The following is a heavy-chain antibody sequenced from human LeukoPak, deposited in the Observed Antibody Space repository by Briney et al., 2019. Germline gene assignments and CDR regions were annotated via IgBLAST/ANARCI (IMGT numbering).Heavy chain of an antibody. Sequence: PGGSLRLSCAASGFTFSSYSMNWVRQAPGKGLEWVSSISTSSIYIYYADSVKGRFTISRDNAKNSLYLQMNSLRAEDTAVYYCARVGYDILTGYYPFDYWGQGTLVTVSS. D-gene: IGHD3-9*01. V-gene: IGHV3-21*01. CDR1: GFTFSSYS. J-gene: IGHJ4*02. CDR2: ISTSSIYI. CDR3: ARVGYDILTGYYPFDY.